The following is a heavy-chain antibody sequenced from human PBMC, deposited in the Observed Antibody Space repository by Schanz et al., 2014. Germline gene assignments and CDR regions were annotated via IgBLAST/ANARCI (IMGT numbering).Heavy chain of an antibody. D-gene: IGHD3-22*01. Sequence: EVQLVESGGGLIQPGGSLRLSCAVSGFTVNTNYMSWVRQAPGKGLEWISSMYINSGSTQYADSVKGRFIISRDSSKNTLFLQMNSLRAEDTAVYFCARDRGSAVGYQYYGMDVWGQGTKVTVSS. J-gene: IGHJ6*02. CDR1: GFTVNTNY. CDR2: MYINSGST. CDR3: ARDRGSAVGYQYYGMDV. V-gene: IGHV3-53*01.